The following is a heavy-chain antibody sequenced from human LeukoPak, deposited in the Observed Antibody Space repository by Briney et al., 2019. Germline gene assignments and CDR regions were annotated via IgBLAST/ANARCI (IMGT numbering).Heavy chain of an antibody. CDR3: ATASYRAPSGRIGRYFDY. CDR2: FDPEDGET. D-gene: IGHD5-18*01. V-gene: IGHV1-24*01. J-gene: IGHJ4*02. Sequence: ASVRVSCKVSGYTLTELSMHWVRQAPGKGLEWMGGFDPEDGETIYAQKFQGRVTMTEDTSTDTAYMELSSLRSEDTAVYYCATASYRAPSGRIGRYFDYWGQGTLVTVSS. CDR1: GYTLTELS.